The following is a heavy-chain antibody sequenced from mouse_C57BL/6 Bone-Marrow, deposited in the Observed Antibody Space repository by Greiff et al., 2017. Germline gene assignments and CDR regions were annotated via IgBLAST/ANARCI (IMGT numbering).Heavy chain of an antibody. CDR1: GYTFTDYY. CDR3: ARGVLRR. CDR2: INPNNGGT. D-gene: IGHD1-2*01. V-gene: IGHV1-26*01. J-gene: IGHJ2*01. Sequence: VQLQQSGPELVKPGASVKISCKASGYTFTDYYMNWVKQSHGKSLEWIGDINPNNGGTSYNQKFKGKATLTADKSSSTAYMELRSLTSEDSAVYYCARGVLRRWGQGTTLTVSS.